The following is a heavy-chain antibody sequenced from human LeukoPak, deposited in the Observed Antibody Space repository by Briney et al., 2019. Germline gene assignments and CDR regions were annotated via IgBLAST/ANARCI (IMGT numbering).Heavy chain of an antibody. V-gene: IGHV3-30*18. J-gene: IGHJ4*02. CDR2: ISYDGSNK. CDR1: GFTFSSYG. D-gene: IGHD3-3*01. CDR3: AKDSRYDFWSASSQFDY. Sequence: PGGSLRLSCAASGFTFSSYGMHWVRQAPGKGLEWVAVISYDGSNKYYADSVKGRFTISRDNSKNTLYLQMNSLRAEDTAVYYCAKDSRYDFWSASSQFDYWGQGTLVTVSS.